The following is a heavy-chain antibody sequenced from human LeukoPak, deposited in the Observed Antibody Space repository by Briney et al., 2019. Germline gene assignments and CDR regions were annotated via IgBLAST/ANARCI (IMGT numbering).Heavy chain of an antibody. CDR2: ISYDGSNK. V-gene: IGHV3-30*18. CDR3: AKDQRGGYSGYVFDY. CDR1: GFTFSTYG. J-gene: IGHJ4*02. Sequence: GGSLRLSCAASGFTFSTYGIHWVRQAPGKGLEWVAVISYDGSNKHYADSVKGRFTISRDNSKNTLYLQMNSLRAEDTAVYYCAKDQRGGYSGYVFDYWGQGTLVTVSS. D-gene: IGHD5-12*01.